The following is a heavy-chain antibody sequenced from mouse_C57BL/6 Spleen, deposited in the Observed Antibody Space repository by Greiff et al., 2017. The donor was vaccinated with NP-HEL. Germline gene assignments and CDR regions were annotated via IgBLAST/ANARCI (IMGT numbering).Heavy chain of an antibody. J-gene: IGHJ1*03. Sequence: LQESGPELVKPGASVKISCKASGYSFTDYNMNWVKQSNGKSLEWIGVINPNYGTTSYNQKFKGKATLTVDQSSSTAYMQLNSLTSEDSAVYDCASYGSSYRYFDVWGTGTTVTVSS. D-gene: IGHD1-1*01. CDR1: GYSFTDYN. V-gene: IGHV1-39*01. CDR2: INPNYGTT. CDR3: ASYGSSYRYFDV.